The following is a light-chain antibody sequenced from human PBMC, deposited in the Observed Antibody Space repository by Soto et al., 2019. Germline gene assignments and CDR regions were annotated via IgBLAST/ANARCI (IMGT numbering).Light chain of an antibody. CDR1: ISDVGGFDY. CDR2: EVS. Sequence: QSVLTQPASVSGSPGQSITISCTGTISDVGGFDYVSWYQQHPGKAPKLIIYEVSNRPSGVSNRFSGSKSGNTASLTISGLQAEDETSYYCSSFTSSSTLWVFGGGTKVTVL. V-gene: IGLV2-14*01. CDR3: SSFTSSSTLWV. J-gene: IGLJ3*02.